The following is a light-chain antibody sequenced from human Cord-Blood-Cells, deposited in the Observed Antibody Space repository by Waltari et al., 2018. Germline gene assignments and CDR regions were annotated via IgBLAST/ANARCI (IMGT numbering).Light chain of an antibody. Sequence: DIQMTPSPSTLAVSVGDRVPITCRASQSISSWLAWYQQKPGKAPKLLIYDASSLESGVPARFSGSGSGTEFTLTISSLQPDDFATYYCQQYKSYTITFGQGTRLEIK. J-gene: IGKJ5*01. CDR3: QQYKSYTIT. V-gene: IGKV1-5*01. CDR2: DAS. CDR1: QSISSW.